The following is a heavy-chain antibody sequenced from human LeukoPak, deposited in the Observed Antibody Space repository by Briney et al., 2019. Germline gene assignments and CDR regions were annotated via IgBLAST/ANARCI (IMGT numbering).Heavy chain of an antibody. V-gene: IGHV3-30*02. Sequence: PGGSLRLSCAASGFTFSSYGMHWVRQAPGKGLEWVAFIRYDGSNKYYADSVKGRFTISRDNSKNTLYLQMNSLRAEDTAVYYCAKEGYYDSWSGYYSDYWGQGTLVTVSS. CDR1: GFTFSSYG. J-gene: IGHJ4*02. CDR2: IRYDGSNK. D-gene: IGHD3-3*01. CDR3: AKEGYYDSWSGYYSDY.